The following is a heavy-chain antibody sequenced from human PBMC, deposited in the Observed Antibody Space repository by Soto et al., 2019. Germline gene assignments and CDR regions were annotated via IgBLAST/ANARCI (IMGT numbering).Heavy chain of an antibody. J-gene: IGHJ3*02. Sequence: SETLSLTCTVSGGSISSYYWSWIRQPPGKGLEWIGYIYYSGSTNYNPSLKSRATISVDTSKNQFSLKLSSVTAADTAVYYCARRWGSAFDIWGQGTMVTVSS. D-gene: IGHD3-16*01. V-gene: IGHV4-59*08. CDR3: ARRWGSAFDI. CDR1: GGSISSYY. CDR2: IYYSGST.